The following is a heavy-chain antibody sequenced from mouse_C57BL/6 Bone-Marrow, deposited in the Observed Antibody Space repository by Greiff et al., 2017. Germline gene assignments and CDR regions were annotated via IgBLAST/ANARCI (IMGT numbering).Heavy chain of an antibody. CDR2: IYPGSGST. J-gene: IGHJ2*01. CDR1: GYTFTSYW. V-gene: IGHV1-55*01. CDR3: ARGPYFDY. Sequence: QVQLKQPGAELVKPGASVKMSCKASGYTFTSYWITWVKQRPGQGLEWIGDIYPGSGSTNYNEKFKSKATLTVYTSSSTAYMQLSSLTSEDSAVYYGARGPYFDYWGQGTTLTVSS.